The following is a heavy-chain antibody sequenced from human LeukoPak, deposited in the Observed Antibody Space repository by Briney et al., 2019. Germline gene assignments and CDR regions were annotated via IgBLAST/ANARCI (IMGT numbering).Heavy chain of an antibody. CDR3: AKVSPVVVVITGAFDI. CDR2: ISGSGGST. D-gene: IGHD3-22*01. Sequence: GGSLRLSCAASGFTFSSYAMSWVRQAPGKGLEWVSAISGSGGSTYYADSVKGRFTISRDNSKNTLYLQMNSLRAEDTAVYYCAKVSPVVVVITGAFDIWVQGTMVTVSS. J-gene: IGHJ3*02. V-gene: IGHV3-23*01. CDR1: GFTFSSYA.